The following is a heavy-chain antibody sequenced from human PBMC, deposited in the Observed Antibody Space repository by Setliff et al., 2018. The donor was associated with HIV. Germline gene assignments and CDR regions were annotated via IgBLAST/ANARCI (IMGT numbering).Heavy chain of an antibody. D-gene: IGHD6-13*01. Sequence: SETLSLTCTVSGDSISGSSYYWGWIRQSPGRELEWLGSVYFSGTTYYNPSLKSRVKVSVNMSQNQFSLKVTSVTAADTAVYYCARQYSSSSAHFEYWGQGALVTVSS. CDR1: GDSISGSSYY. CDR2: VYFSGTT. J-gene: IGHJ4*02. CDR3: ARQYSSSSAHFEY. V-gene: IGHV4-39*01.